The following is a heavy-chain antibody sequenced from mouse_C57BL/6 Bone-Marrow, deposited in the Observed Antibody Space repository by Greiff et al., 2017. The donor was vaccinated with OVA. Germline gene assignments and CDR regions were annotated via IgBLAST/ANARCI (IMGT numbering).Heavy chain of an antibody. D-gene: IGHD1-1*01. CDR1: GYTFTDYN. CDR3: ARRRNYYYGSSYAMDY. Sequence: VQLKQSGPELVKPGASVKIPCKASGYTFTDYNMDWVKQSHGKSLEWIGDINPNNGGTIYNQKFKGKATLTVDKSSSTAYMELRSLTSEDTAVYYCARRRNYYYGSSYAMDYWGQGTSVTVSS. J-gene: IGHJ4*01. V-gene: IGHV1-18*01. CDR2: INPNNGGT.